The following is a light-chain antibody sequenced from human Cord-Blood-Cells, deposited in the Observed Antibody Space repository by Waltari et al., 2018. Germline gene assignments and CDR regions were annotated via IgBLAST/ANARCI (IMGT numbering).Light chain of an antibody. Sequence: QSAQTQPASAPGSPGQSITLSCTGPSRDVGGYNYVSWYQQHSGKAPKLMIYDVSNRPSGVSNRFSGSKSGNTASLTISGLQAEDEADYYCSSYTSSSTWVFGGGTKLTVL. CDR2: DVS. CDR1: SRDVGGYNY. V-gene: IGLV2-14*03. J-gene: IGLJ3*02. CDR3: SSYTSSSTWV.